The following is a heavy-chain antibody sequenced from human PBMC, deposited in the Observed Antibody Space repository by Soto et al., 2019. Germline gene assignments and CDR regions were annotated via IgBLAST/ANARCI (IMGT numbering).Heavy chain of an antibody. CDR3: GRDATYCCGDCYSDY. D-gene: IGHD2-21*02. V-gene: IGHV1-69*08. CDR1: GGTFSSYT. CDR2: IIPIHGIA. Sequence: QVQLVQSGAEVKKPGSSVKVSCKASGGTFSSYTISWVRQAPGQGLEWMGRIIPIHGIANYAQKFQGRVTNTADKSTSTAYMELSSLRSEDTAVYYCGRDATYCCGDCYSDYGGQGTLVTVSS. J-gene: IGHJ4*02.